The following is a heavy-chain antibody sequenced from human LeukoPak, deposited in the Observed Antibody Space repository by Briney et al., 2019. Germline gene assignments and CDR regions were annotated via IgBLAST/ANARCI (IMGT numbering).Heavy chain of an antibody. CDR2: IYYSGNT. Sequence: PSETLSLTCTVSGGSISSSSYYWGWIRQPPGKGLEWIGNIYYSGNTYYNPPHKSRVTILLDTPSNQFYLRLSSVTAADTAMYYCARSPPPDYCSGGTCSSGLAYYYYYMDVWGKGTTVTVSS. D-gene: IGHD2-15*01. CDR1: GGSISSSSYY. J-gene: IGHJ6*03. CDR3: ARSPPPDYCSGGTCSSGLAYYYYYMDV. V-gene: IGHV4-39*01.